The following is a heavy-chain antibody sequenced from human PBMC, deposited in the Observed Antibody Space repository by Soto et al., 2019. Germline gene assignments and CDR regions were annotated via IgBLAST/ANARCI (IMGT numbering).Heavy chain of an antibody. CDR3: ARRPSDLVSSSWSYYGMDV. Sequence: PGESLKISCKGSGYSFTSYWISWVRQMPGKGLEWMGRIDPSDSYTNYSPSFQGHVTISADKSISTAYLQWSSLKASDTAMYYCARRPSDLVSSSWSYYGMDVWVQGTTVTVSS. CDR2: IDPSDSYT. D-gene: IGHD6-13*01. CDR1: GYSFTSYW. J-gene: IGHJ6*02. V-gene: IGHV5-10-1*01.